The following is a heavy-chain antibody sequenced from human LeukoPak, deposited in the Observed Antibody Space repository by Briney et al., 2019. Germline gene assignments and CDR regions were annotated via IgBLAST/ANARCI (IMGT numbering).Heavy chain of an antibody. J-gene: IGHJ4*02. D-gene: IGHD3-3*01. CDR2: IYPGDSDT. V-gene: IGHV5-51*01. CDR3: ARQNDFRLDY. Sequence: GESLRISCKGSGYTFSSYWIGWVRQMPGKGLEWMGIIYPGDSDTRYSPSLQGQVTISVDTSIGTAYLRWSSLKASDTAIYYCARQNDFRLDYWGQGTLVTVSS. CDR1: GYTFSSYW.